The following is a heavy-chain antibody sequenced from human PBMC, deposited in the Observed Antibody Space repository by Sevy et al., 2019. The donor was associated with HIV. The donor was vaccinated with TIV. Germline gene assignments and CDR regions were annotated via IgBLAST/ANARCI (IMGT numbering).Heavy chain of an antibody. V-gene: IGHV3-30-3*01. Sequence: GGSLRLSCVASGFTFNTYAMHWVRQAPGKGLEWVAVISYDGGSKYYADSVKGRFTISRDNSKNTLYLQMISLRPEDSAIYYCARGRAIAAAGTLDYWGQGTLVTVSS. CDR2: ISYDGGSK. CDR3: ARGRAIAAAGTLDY. J-gene: IGHJ4*02. CDR1: GFTFNTYA. D-gene: IGHD6-13*01.